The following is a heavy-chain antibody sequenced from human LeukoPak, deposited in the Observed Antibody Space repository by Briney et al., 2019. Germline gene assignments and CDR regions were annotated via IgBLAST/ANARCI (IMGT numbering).Heavy chain of an antibody. J-gene: IGHJ4*02. D-gene: IGHD3-10*01. V-gene: IGHV3-33*01. CDR3: ARTNTLDRGPIIDPLDY. CDR1: GFALSSSG. Sequence: GGSLRLSCAASGFALSSSGVHWVRQAPGKGLEWVAFIWYDGSNKYYADSVKGRFTISRDNSKNTLYLQMNSLRAEDTAVYFCARTNTLDRGPIIDPLDYWGQGTLVTVPS. CDR2: IWYDGSNK.